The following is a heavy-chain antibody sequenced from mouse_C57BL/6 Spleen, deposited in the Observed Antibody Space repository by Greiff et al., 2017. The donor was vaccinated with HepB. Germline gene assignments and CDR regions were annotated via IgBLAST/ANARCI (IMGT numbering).Heavy chain of an antibody. CDR2: IYPGSGNT. V-gene: IGHV1-66*01. J-gene: IGHJ2*01. CDR3: ARTTTVVVDY. D-gene: IGHD1-1*01. CDR1: GYSFTSYY. Sequence: VKLQESGPELVKPGASVKISCKASGYSFTSYYIHWVKQRPGQGLEWIGWIYPGSGNTKYNEKFKGKATLTADTSSSTAYMQLSSLTSEDSAVYYCARTTTVVVDYWGQGTTLTVSS.